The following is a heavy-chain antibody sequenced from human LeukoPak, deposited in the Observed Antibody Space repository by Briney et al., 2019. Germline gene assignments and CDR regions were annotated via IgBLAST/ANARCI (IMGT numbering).Heavy chain of an antibody. V-gene: IGHV3-23*01. CDR3: AKYSGGFDDSSGYFDY. CDR2: ISGSGGST. CDR1: GFTFSSYA. Sequence: GGSLRLSCAASGFTFSSYAMSWVRQAPGKGLEGVSAISGSGGSTYYADSVKGRFTISRDNSKNTMYLKMQRLRDADTAVYYCAKYSGGFDDSSGYFDYWGQGTLVTVSS. D-gene: IGHD3-22*01. J-gene: IGHJ4*02.